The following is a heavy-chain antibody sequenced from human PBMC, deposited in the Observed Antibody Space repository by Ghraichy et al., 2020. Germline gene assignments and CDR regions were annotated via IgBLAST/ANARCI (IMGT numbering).Heavy chain of an antibody. CDR3: ARAQIGQTYYDFWSGSVDF. Sequence: GGSLRLSCAASRFTFSSYAMHWVRQAPGKGLEWVSIISYDGSNKYYADSVRGRFTISRDNSKNTLYLQMNNLRAEDTAVYYCARAQIGQTYYDFWSGSVDFWGQGTLVTVSS. D-gene: IGHD3-3*01. J-gene: IGHJ4*02. V-gene: IGHV3-30*04. CDR1: RFTFSSYA. CDR2: ISYDGSNK.